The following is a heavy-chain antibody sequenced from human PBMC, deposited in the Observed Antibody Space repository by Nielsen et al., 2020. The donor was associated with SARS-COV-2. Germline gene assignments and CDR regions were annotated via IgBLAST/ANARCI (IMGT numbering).Heavy chain of an antibody. V-gene: IGHV3-66*01. J-gene: IGHJ4*02. D-gene: IGHD5-18*01. CDR1: GFTVSSNY. Sequence: GESLKISCAASGFTVSSNYMSWVRQAPGKGLEWVSVIYSGGSTYYADSVKGRFTISRDNSKNTLYLQMNSLRAEDTAAYYCARDVGYSYGLGYWGQGTLVTVSS. CDR3: ARDVGYSYGLGY. CDR2: IYSGGST.